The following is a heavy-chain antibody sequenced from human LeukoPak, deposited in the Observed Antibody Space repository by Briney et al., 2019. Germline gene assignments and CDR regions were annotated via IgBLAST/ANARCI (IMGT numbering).Heavy chain of an antibody. D-gene: IGHD5-24*01. J-gene: IGHJ4*02. V-gene: IGHV4-34*01. CDR2: INHSGST. CDR3: AGGEIYGYNYFDY. Sequence: SETLSLTCAVYGGSFSGYCWSWIRQPPGKGLEWIGEINHSGSTNYNPSLKSRVTISVDTSKNQFSLKLSSVTAADTAVYYCAGGEIYGYNYFDYWGQGTLVTVSS. CDR1: GGSFSGYC.